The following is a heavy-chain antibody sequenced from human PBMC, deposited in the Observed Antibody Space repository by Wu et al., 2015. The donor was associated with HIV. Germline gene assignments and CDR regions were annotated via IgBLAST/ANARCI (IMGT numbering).Heavy chain of an antibody. Sequence: QVQLQESGPGLVKPSETLSLTCTVSGGSISSYYWSWIRQPPGKGLEWIGYIYYSGSTNYNPSLKSRVTISVDTSKNQFSLKLSSVTAADTAVYYCARGSQLDYHVGDYWGQGTLVTVSS. CDR3: ARGSQLDYHVGDY. V-gene: IGHV4-59*01. J-gene: IGHJ4*02. D-gene: IGHD4/OR15-4a*01. CDR1: GGSISSYY. CDR2: IYYSGST.